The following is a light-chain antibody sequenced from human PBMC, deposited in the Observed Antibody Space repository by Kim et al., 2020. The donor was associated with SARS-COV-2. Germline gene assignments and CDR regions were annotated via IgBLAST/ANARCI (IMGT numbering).Light chain of an antibody. CDR3: QAWDSSTAV. CDR1: KLGDKY. Sequence: VAPGQTASIPCSGDKLGDKYACWYQQKPGQSPVLVIYEDNKRPSGIPERFSGSNSGNTATLTISGTQAMDEADYYCQAWDSSTAVFGTGTKVTVL. J-gene: IGLJ1*01. CDR2: EDN. V-gene: IGLV3-1*01.